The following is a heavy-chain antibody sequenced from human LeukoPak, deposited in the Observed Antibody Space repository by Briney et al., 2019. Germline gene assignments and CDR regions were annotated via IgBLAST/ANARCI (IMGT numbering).Heavy chain of an antibody. CDR3: ARGAEDSSVYYSGLYY. D-gene: IGHD3-22*01. V-gene: IGHV1-2*02. CDR1: GYTFSGYY. J-gene: IGHJ4*02. CDR2: INPNSGGT. Sequence: ASVKVSCKASGYTFSGYYMHWVRQAPGQGLEWMGWINPNSGGTIYVEKFQGRVTMTRDMSISTDYMELSSLRSDDTAVYYCARGAEDSSVYYSGLYYWGQGPLVTVSS.